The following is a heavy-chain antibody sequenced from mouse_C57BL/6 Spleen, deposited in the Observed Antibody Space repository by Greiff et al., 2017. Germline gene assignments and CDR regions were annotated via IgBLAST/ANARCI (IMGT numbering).Heavy chain of an antibody. J-gene: IGHJ4*01. D-gene: IGHD1-1*01. CDR2: IDPSDSYT. CDR3: ARRPLLTVVAPHYAMDY. CDR1: GYTFTSYW. Sequence: QVQLQQPGAELVKPGASVKLSCKASGYTFTSYWMQWVKQRPGQGLEWIGEIDPSDSYTNYNQKFKGKATLTVDTSSSTAYMQLSSLTSEDSAVYYCARRPLLTVVAPHYAMDYWGQGTSVTVSS. V-gene: IGHV1-50*01.